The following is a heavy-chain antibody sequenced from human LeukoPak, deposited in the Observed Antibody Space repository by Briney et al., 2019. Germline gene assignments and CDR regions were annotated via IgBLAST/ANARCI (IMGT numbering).Heavy chain of an antibody. J-gene: IGHJ4*02. CDR2: INDSGGTT. Sequence: GGSLRLSCAASGFTFSSYAMSWVRQAPGKGLEWVSGINDSGGTTYYVDSVKGRFTISRDNSKNTLYLQMNSLRAEDTAVYYCAKFWYFDSGGYYSPFDYWGQGTLVTVSS. CDR3: AKFWYFDSGGYYSPFDY. D-gene: IGHD3-22*01. V-gene: IGHV3-23*01. CDR1: GFTFSSYA.